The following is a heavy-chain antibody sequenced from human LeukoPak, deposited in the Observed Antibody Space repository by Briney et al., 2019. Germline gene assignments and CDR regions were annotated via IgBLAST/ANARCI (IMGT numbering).Heavy chain of an antibody. J-gene: IGHJ6*03. CDR2: IFYSGST. D-gene: IGHD6-6*01. V-gene: IGHV4-39*07. CDR3: ARGVGIAARPSRYYYYMDV. Sequence: PSETLSLTCTVSGGSISTSNYYWGWIRQPPGKGLEWIGNIFYSGSTYYGPSLKSRLTISLDTSRNQFSLKLSSVTAADTAVYYCARGVGIAARPSRYYYYMDVWGKGTTVTVSS. CDR1: GGSISTSNYY.